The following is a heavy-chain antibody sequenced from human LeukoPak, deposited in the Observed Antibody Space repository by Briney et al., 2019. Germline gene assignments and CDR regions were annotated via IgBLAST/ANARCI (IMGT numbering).Heavy chain of an antibody. CDR3: GKDGGQYSSGPEFDP. CDR1: GIVFSRTA. D-gene: IGHD6-19*01. J-gene: IGHJ5*02. Sequence: GGSLRLSCTASGIVFSRTAMNWARQSPGRGLEWLSAISGGGERTFYADSVKGRLTISRDNSKNMVYLQMNSLRADDTAIYYCGKDGGQYSSGPEFDPRGQGALVTASS. V-gene: IGHV3-23*01. CDR2: ISGGGERT.